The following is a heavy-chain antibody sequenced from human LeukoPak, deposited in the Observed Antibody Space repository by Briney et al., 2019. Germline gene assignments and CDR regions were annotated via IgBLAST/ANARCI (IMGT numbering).Heavy chain of an antibody. CDR3: TTDYYDSSGYGWFDP. V-gene: IGHV3-15*01. D-gene: IGHD3-22*01. CDR1: GFTFSNAW. J-gene: IGHJ5*02. CDR2: IKSKTDGGTT. Sequence: GGSLRLSCAASGFTFSNAWMSWVRQAPGKGLEWVGCIKSKTDGGTTDYAAPVKGRFTISRDDSKNTLYLQMNSLKTEDTAVYYCTTDYYDSSGYGWFDPWGQGTLVTVSS.